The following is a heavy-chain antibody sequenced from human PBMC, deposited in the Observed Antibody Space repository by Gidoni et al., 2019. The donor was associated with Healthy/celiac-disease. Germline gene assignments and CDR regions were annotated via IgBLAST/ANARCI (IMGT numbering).Heavy chain of an antibody. Sequence: QVQLQQWGAGLLKPSETLSLTCAVYGGSFSGYYWSWIRQPPGKGLEWIGEINHSGSTNYNPSLKSRVTISVDTSKNQFSLKLSSVTAADTAVYYCASARLRFFLPYYYGMDVWGQGTTVTVSS. V-gene: IGHV4-34*01. D-gene: IGHD3-3*01. CDR3: ASARLRFFLPYYYGMDV. CDR2: INHSGST. J-gene: IGHJ6*02. CDR1: GGSFSGYY.